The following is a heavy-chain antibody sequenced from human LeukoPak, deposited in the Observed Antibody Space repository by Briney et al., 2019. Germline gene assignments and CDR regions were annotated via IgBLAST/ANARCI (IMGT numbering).Heavy chain of an antibody. CDR2: IHYSGNS. J-gene: IGHJ4*02. D-gene: IGHD2-2*01. CDR1: GGSISRSGYY. V-gene: IGHV4-39*07. CDR3: ARERGYCSRTYCPEEPY. Sequence: SETLSLTCTVSGGSISRSGYYWGWIRQPPGKGLEWFACIHYSGNSYHNPALKSRVTISVDTSKNQFSLDLSSVTTADTAVYYCARERGYCSRTYCPEEPYWGQGAVVTVSS.